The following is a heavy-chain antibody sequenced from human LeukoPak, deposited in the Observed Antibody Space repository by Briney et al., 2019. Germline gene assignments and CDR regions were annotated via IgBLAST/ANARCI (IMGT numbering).Heavy chain of an antibody. Sequence: GGSLRLSCAASGFTLSSYWIHWVRQAPGKGLVWVSRINSDGSSTTYADSVKGRFTISRDNAKNTLYLQMNSLRAEDTAVYYCARGSAWLGEFDYWGQGTLVTVSS. V-gene: IGHV3-74*01. CDR1: GFTLSSYW. CDR3: ARGSAWLGEFDY. D-gene: IGHD3-10*01. CDR2: INSDGSST. J-gene: IGHJ4*02.